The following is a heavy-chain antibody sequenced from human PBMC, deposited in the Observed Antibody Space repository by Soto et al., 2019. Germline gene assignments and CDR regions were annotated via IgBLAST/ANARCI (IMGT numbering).Heavy chain of an antibody. CDR2: IFYTGTA. D-gene: IGHD1-26*01. J-gene: IGHJ5*02. CDR3: ERRLDDTTEPSFNWFDP. V-gene: IGHV4-31*03. CDR1: GGSINTGGYY. Sequence: QVQLQESGPGLVKPSQTLSLTCTVSGGSINTGGYYWGWIRHLPGEGLEWIGHIFYTGTAYYNPSLRSRVTVSIDTSANQFSLHMYSVTAADTAMYYCERRLDDTTEPSFNWFDPWGQGILVTVSS.